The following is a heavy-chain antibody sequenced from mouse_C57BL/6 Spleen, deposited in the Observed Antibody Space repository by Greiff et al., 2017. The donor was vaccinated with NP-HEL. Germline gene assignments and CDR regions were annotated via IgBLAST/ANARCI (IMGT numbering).Heavy chain of an antibody. Sequence: EVKLVESGPGLVKPSQTVFLTCTVTGISITTGNYRWSWIRQFPGNKLEWIGYIYYRGTITYNPSLTSRTTITRDTPKNQFFLEMNSLTAEDTATYYCARGDSNSNFDYWGQGTTLTVSS. J-gene: IGHJ2*01. D-gene: IGHD2-5*01. CDR1: GISITTGNYR. V-gene: IGHV3-5*01. CDR3: ARGDSNSNFDY. CDR2: IYYRGTI.